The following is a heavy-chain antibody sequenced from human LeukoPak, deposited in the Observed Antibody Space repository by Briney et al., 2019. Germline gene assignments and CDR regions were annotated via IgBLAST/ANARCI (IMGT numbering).Heavy chain of an antibody. CDR2: ISYDGSNK. CDR3: ASLDREGFDY. Sequence: GGSLRLSCAASGFTFSSYAMHWVRQAPGKGLEGVAVISYDGSNKYYADSVKGRFTISRDNSKNTLYLQMNSLRAEDTAVYYCASLDREGFDYWGQGTLVTVSS. V-gene: IGHV3-30-3*01. CDR1: GFTFSSYA. J-gene: IGHJ4*02.